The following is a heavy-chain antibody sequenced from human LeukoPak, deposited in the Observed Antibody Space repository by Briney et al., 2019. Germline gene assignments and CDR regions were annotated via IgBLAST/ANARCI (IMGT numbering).Heavy chain of an antibody. CDR2: IKQGGSEM. Sequence: GGSLRLSCAASGFNFRSYWMDWVRQAPGKGLEWVANIKQGGSEMYYVDSVKGRFTISRDNSKNTLYLQMNSLRAEDTAVYYCAKGFIAENDYWGQGTLVTVSS. CDR1: GFNFRSYW. V-gene: IGHV3-7*03. CDR3: AKGFIAENDY. D-gene: IGHD6-13*01. J-gene: IGHJ4*02.